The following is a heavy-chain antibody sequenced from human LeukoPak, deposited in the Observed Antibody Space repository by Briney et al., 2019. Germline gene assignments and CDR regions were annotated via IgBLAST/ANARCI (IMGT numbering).Heavy chain of an antibody. Sequence: SETLPLTCTVSGGSISSSSYYWGWIRQPPGKGLGWIGSIYYSGSTYYNPSLKSRVTISVDTSKNQFSLKLSSVTAADTAVYYCAREGAHPRFPYGMDVWGQGTTVTVSS. D-gene: IGHD3-10*01. CDR2: IYYSGST. CDR1: GGSISSSSYY. J-gene: IGHJ6*02. CDR3: AREGAHPRFPYGMDV. V-gene: IGHV4-39*07.